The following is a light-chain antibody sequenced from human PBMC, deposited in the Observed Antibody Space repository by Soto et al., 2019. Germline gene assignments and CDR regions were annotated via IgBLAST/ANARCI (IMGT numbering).Light chain of an antibody. J-gene: IGKJ4*01. CDR3: QQLNSYPLT. CDR1: QGISSD. V-gene: IGKV1-9*01. CDR2: AVS. Sequence: DIQLTHSPSFLSASVGDRVTITCRASQGISSDLAWYQQKPGQAPKLLIYAVSTLQSGVPSRFIGSGTGTEFTLAISSMQPEDFATYYCQQLNSYPLTFGGGTKVEIK.